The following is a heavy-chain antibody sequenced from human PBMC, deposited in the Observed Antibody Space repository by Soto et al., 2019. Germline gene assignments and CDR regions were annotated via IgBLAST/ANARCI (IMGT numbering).Heavy chain of an antibody. CDR3: ARSLALTDYDILTGPPQLFDY. Sequence: PVKLSCKASGYSFTSYYMHWVRQAPEQGLEWMGIINPSGGSTSYAQKFQGRVTMTRDTSTSTVYMELSSLRSEDTAVYYCARSLALTDYDILTGPPQLFDYWGQGTLVTVSS. CDR2: INPSGGST. J-gene: IGHJ4*02. CDR1: GYSFTSYY. D-gene: IGHD3-9*01. V-gene: IGHV1-46*03.